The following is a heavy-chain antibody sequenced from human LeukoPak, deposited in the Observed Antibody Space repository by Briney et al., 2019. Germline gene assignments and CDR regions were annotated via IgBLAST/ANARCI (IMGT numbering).Heavy chain of an antibody. D-gene: IGHD3-10*01. CDR2: IYSSGDA. V-gene: IGHV3-53*01. Sequence: GGSLRLSCAASGFTVSSKYMSWVRQTPGKGPQWVALIYSSGDAYTADSVKGRFTISRDDSENTLYLQMDSLRAEDTAVYYCATGYYFGSGSYGYLDYWGQGTLVTVSS. J-gene: IGHJ4*02. CDR3: ATGYYFGSGSYGYLDY. CDR1: GFTVSSKY.